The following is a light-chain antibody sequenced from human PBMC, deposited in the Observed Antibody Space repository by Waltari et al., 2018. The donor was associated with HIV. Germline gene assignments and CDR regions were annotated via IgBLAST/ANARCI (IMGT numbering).Light chain of an antibody. CDR3: CSYAGNYIV. CDR2: DVN. CDR1: SNDVGVYSF. Sequence: QSALTQPRSVSGSPGQAVTISCTGTSNDVGVYSFVSWYQQHPGKAPKPMIYDVNKRPSGVPDRFSGSKSGNTASLTITGLQAEDEADYYCCSYAGNYIVLDGGTKLTVL. J-gene: IGLJ2*01. V-gene: IGLV2-11*01.